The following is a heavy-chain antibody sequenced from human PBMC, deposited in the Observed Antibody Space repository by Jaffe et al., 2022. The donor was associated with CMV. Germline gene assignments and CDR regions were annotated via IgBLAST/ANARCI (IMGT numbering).Heavy chain of an antibody. V-gene: IGHV1-46*01. CDR2: IKSGGTIT. CDR1: GYIFTSYY. J-gene: IGHJ4*02. D-gene: IGHD2-21*01. CDR3: AREFPESYYFDS. Sequence: QVQLVQSGAEVKKPGASVKVSCKASGYIFTSYYMHWVRQAPGQGLEWMGIIKSGGTITQYAQKFQDRVTITRDTSTSTVYMELSSLRSDDTAVYYCAREFPESYYFDSWGQGTLVTVSS.